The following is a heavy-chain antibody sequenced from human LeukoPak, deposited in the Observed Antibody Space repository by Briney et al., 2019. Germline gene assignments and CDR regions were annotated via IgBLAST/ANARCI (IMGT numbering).Heavy chain of an antibody. J-gene: IGHJ6*02. V-gene: IGHV6-1*01. CDR1: GDSVSSNSFA. Sequence: SQTLSLTCAISGDSVSSNSFAWNWVRQSPSRGLEWLGRTYYRSKWYNDYPVSMRSRVTINPDTSKNQFSLKLSSVTAADTAVYYCARSLRPGLYYYYYGMDVWGQGTTVTVSS. CDR3: ARSLRPGLYYYYYGMDV. CDR2: TYYRSKWYN. D-gene: IGHD4-17*01.